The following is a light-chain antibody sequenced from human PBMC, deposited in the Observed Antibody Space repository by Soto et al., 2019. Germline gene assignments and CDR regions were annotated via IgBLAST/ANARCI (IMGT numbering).Light chain of an antibody. J-gene: IGLJ1*01. V-gene: IGLV2-14*01. CDR2: DVT. Sequence: SALTQPASVSGSAAQLSTICCGGTGDDLGGYNFVSWYQHHLGKAPKLILYDVTHRPSGVSERFSGSKSCFTASLTISGLQPEDESHYYCASFTSISTYVFGTGTKVTVL. CDR3: ASFTSISTYV. CDR1: GDDLGGYNF.